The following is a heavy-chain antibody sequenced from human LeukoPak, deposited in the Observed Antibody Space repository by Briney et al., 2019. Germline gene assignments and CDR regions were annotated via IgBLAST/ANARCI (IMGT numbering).Heavy chain of an antibody. CDR3: ARDLYCNRTSCSV. CDR2: IIPMVGTA. Sequence: ASVKVSCKASGGTFSTYAISWVRQAPGQGLEWVGVIIPMVGTATYAQRFQGRVTITADESTSTAYMELSSLRSEDTAVYYCARDLYCNRTSCSVWGQGTLLIVSS. V-gene: IGHV1-69*01. J-gene: IGHJ4*02. D-gene: IGHD2-2*01. CDR1: GGTFSTYA.